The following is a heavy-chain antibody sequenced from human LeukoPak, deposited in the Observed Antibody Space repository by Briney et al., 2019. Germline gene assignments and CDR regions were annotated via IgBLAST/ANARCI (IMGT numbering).Heavy chain of an antibody. CDR2: ISYDGSNE. CDR3: ARGPSKGYSSSWYLGH. CDR1: DFTLSSHG. V-gene: IGHV3-30*03. Sequence: GKSLRLSCVVSDFTLSSHGMHWVRQAPGKGLEWVAVISYDGSNEYYADSVKGRFTISRDNSKNTLYMEVNSLRAEDTAVYSCARGPSKGYSSSWYLGHWGQGTLVTVSS. J-gene: IGHJ4*02. D-gene: IGHD6-13*01.